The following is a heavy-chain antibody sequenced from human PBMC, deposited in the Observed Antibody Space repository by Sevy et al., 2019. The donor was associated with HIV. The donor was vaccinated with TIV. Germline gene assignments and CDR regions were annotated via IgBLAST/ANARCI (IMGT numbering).Heavy chain of an antibody. CDR1: GFTFSDYI. V-gene: IGHV3-23*01. Sequence: GGSLRLSCAASGFTFSDYIMTWVRQAPGKGLEWVSVISIDGSYTYYADPVKGRFTISRDNSKYSLSLQMSSLRAEDTAIYYCARGMATYEEFDYWGQGTLVTVSS. J-gene: IGHJ4*02. D-gene: IGHD5-12*01. CDR3: ARGMATYEEFDY. CDR2: ISIDGSYT.